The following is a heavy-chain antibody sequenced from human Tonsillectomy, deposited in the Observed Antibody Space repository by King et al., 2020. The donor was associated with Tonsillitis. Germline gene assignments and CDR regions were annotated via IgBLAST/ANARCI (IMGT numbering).Heavy chain of an antibody. V-gene: IGHV4-61*02. CDR1: GGSISSGSYY. D-gene: IGHD6-19*01. Sequence: VQLQESGPGLVKPSQTLSLTYTVSGGSISSGSYYWSWIRQPAGKGLEWIGRIYTSGSTNYNPSLKSRVTMSVDTSKNQFSLKLSSVTAADTAVYYCARGKTAVAGDYFDYWGQGTLVTVSS. CDR2: IYTSGST. J-gene: IGHJ4*02. CDR3: ARGKTAVAGDYFDY.